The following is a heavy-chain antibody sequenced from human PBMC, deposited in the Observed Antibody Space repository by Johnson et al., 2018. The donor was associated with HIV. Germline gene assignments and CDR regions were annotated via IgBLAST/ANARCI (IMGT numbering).Heavy chain of an antibody. CDR3: AKVRYYDRDAFDI. Sequence: VQLVESGGGLVQPGGSLRLSCAASGFTFSNYAMSWVRQAPGKGLEWVSSISGSGGSKYYADSAKGRFTISRDNSKNTLYLQMNSLRAEDNAVHYCAKVRYYDRDAFDIWGPGTLVTVSP. CDR2: ISGSGGSK. D-gene: IGHD3-22*01. CDR1: GFTFSNYA. V-gene: IGHV3-23*04. J-gene: IGHJ3*02.